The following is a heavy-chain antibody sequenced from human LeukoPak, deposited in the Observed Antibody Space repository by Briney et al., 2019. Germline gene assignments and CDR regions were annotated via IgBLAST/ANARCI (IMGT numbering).Heavy chain of an antibody. V-gene: IGHV1-3*01. J-gene: IGHJ3*02. Sequence: ASVKVSCKASGYTFTSYAMHWVRQAPGQRLEWMGWINAGNGNTKYSQKFQGRVTITRDTSASTAYMELSSLRSEDTAVYYCARQGGMGGAFDIWGQGTMVTVSS. D-gene: IGHD3-16*01. CDR3: ARQGGMGGAFDI. CDR1: GYTFTSYA. CDR2: INAGNGNT.